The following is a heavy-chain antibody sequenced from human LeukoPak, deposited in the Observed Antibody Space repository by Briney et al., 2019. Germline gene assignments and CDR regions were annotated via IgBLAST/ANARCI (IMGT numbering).Heavy chain of an antibody. J-gene: IGHJ4*02. V-gene: IGHV3-64*01. D-gene: IGHD6-6*01. CDR3: ARGGFIAARPIDY. CDR1: GFTFSSYA. Sequence: GGSLRLSCAASGFTFSSYAMHWVRQAPGKGLEYVSAISSNGGRTYYANSVKGRFTISRDNSKNTLFLQMGSLRAEDMAVYYCARGGFIAARPIDYWGQGTLVTVSS. CDR2: ISSNGGRT.